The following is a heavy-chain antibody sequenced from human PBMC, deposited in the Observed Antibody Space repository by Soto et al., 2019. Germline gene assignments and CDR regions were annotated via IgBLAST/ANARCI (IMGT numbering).Heavy chain of an antibody. CDR3: ARGAVGTIYGTLDI. CDR1: GYTFTTYT. Sequence: QVHLVQSGAEVKKPGASLKVSCKASGYTFTTYTMHWVRQAPGQRLEWMGWINAGNDNTKYSQKLQDRVTITRDTSASTAYMELSSLRSEDTAVYYCARGAVGTIYGTLDIWGQGTTVTVSS. V-gene: IGHV1-3*01. J-gene: IGHJ3*02. D-gene: IGHD3-3*01. CDR2: INAGNDNT.